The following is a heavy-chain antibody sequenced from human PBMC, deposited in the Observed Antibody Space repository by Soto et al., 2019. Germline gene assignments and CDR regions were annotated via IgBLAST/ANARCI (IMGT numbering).Heavy chain of an antibody. CDR1: GFIFDDLA. CDR2: ISWNSGSI. D-gene: IGHD3-10*01. J-gene: IGHJ6*02. Sequence: GGYLVVSCASSGFIFDDLAMHWVRQAPGKGLEWVSGISWNSGSIVYADSVKGRFTISRDNAKNSLYLQMNSLRAEDTALYYCAKDLGLTLVRGSYVMDVWGHGTTVTVSS. V-gene: IGHV3-9*01. CDR3: AKDLGLTLVRGSYVMDV.